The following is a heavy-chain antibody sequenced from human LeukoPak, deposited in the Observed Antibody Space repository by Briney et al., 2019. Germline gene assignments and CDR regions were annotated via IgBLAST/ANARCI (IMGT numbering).Heavy chain of an antibody. CDR1: GFSLIPNGVG. V-gene: IGHV2-5*02. J-gene: IGHJ1*01. CDR2: IYWDEGK. Sequence: SGPTLVNPTQTLRRTFTCSGFSLIPNGVGVGWIRHPPGKALEWLALIYWDEGKRYSPSLRRRLTITTDTSKPQVVLIMTNMDPVDTAPYYCAHGLIRQAGDFRNWGQGTLVTISS. D-gene: IGHD3-22*01. CDR3: AHGLIRQAGDFRN.